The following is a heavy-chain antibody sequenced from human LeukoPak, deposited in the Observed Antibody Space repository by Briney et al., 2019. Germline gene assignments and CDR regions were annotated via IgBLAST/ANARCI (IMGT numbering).Heavy chain of an antibody. Sequence: GGSLRLSCTASGFSFSSNFMSWVRQAPGKGLEWVSVLYSGANTYYSDPVKGRFTISRDNSKNTLYLKMTGLRADDTAVYYCARAVAYYYVSGNYYPGAFDIWGQGTMVTVSS. D-gene: IGHD3-10*01. CDR2: LYSGANT. V-gene: IGHV3-53*01. J-gene: IGHJ3*02. CDR1: GFSFSSNF. CDR3: ARAVAYYYVSGNYYPGAFDI.